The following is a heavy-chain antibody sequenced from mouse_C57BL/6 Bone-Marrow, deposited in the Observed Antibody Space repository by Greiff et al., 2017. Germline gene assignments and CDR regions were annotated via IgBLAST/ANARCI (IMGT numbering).Heavy chain of an antibody. CDR1: GFTFSDYG. CDR2: ISSGSSTI. D-gene: IGHD1-1*01. Sequence: EVKLVESGGGLVKPGGSLKLSCAASGFTFSDYGMHWVRQAPEKGLEWVAYISSGSSTIYYADTVKGRFTISRDNAKNTLFLQMTSLRSEDTAMYYCARPRGYGSSYGFDYWGQGTTLTVSS. CDR3: ARPRGYGSSYGFDY. J-gene: IGHJ2*01. V-gene: IGHV5-17*01.